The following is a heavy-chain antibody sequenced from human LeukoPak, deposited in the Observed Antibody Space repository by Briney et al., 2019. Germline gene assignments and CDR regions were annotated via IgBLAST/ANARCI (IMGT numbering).Heavy chain of an antibody. J-gene: IGHJ4*02. CDR3: ARALDTWSALDY. D-gene: IGHD5-18*01. Sequence: PSETLSLTCTVSGDSITGYYWTWVRQPPGKGLEWIGYVYHTGTSNYNPSVRSRITMSVDTSKNQYSIKLTSVTAADTAVYFCARALDTWSALDYWGLGTLVTVSS. V-gene: IGHV4-59*01. CDR2: VYHTGTS. CDR1: GDSITGYY.